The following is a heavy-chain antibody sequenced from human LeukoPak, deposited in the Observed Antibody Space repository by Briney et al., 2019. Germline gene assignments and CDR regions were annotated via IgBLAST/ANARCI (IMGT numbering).Heavy chain of an antibody. D-gene: IGHD3-10*01. Sequence: GGSLRLSCAASGFTFSSYGMHWVRQAPPRGLVWVAVISFDGSNRYYTDSVKGRVTISRDNSKNTLYLQMNSLRAEDTAVYYCAKDSRYYGSGSYRSYYYTDVWGKGTTVTISS. J-gene: IGHJ6*03. CDR1: GFTFSSYG. CDR3: AKDSRYYGSGSYRSYYYTDV. CDR2: ISFDGSNR. V-gene: IGHV3-30*18.